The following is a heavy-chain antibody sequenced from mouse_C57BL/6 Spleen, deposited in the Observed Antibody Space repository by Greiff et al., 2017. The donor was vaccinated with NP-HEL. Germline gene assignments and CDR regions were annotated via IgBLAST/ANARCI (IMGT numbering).Heavy chain of an antibody. CDR2: ISSGGDYI. J-gene: IGHJ4*01. D-gene: IGHD2-2*01. V-gene: IGHV5-9-1*02. CDR3: TPYGYDGDYAMDY. Sequence: EVKLVESGEGLVKPGGSLKLSCAASGFTFSSYAMSWVRQTPEKRLEWVAYISSGGDYIYYADTVKGRFTISRDNARNTLYLQMSSLKSEDTAMYYCTPYGYDGDYAMDYWGQGTSVTVSS. CDR1: GFTFSSYA.